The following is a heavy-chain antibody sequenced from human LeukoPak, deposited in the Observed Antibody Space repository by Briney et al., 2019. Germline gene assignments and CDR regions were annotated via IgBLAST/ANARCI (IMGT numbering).Heavy chain of an antibody. CDR3: ARAWAYSGYDENTPFDY. J-gene: IGHJ4*02. V-gene: IGHV4-4*02. Sequence: SETLSLTCAVSGGSISSSNWWSWVRQPPGKGLVWIGEIYHSGSTNYNPSLKSRVTISVDTSKNQFSLKLSSVTAADTAVYYCARAWAYSGYDENTPFDYWGQGTLVTVSS. CDR1: GGSISSSNW. D-gene: IGHD5-12*01. CDR2: IYHSGST.